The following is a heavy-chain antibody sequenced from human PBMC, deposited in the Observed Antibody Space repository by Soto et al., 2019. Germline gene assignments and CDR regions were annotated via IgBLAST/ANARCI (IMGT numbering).Heavy chain of an antibody. CDR1: GYSCTSYW. CDR2: IYPGDSDT. V-gene: IGHV5-51*01. D-gene: IGHD5-12*01. CDR3: AGLGGYAFGFFDY. Sequence: GESMKLSCKGSGYSCTSYWNGWVRQIAGKGLEWMGIIYPGDSDTRYSPSFQGQVTISADKSISTAYLQWSSLKASDTAMYYCAGLGGYAFGFFDYWGPGTLVTVSS. J-gene: IGHJ4*02.